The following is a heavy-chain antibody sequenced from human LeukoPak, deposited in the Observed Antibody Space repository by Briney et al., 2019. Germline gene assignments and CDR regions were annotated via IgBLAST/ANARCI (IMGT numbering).Heavy chain of an antibody. CDR1: GYSFTTYW. V-gene: IGHV5-51*01. CDR2: IYPGNSDT. CDR3: SRLGTTRAPFDY. J-gene: IGHJ4*02. D-gene: IGHD4-11*01. Sequence: GESLKISCKGSGYSFTTYWIAWVRQMPGEGLECMGVIYPGNSDTRYSPSFQGQVTISADKSINTAYLQWSSLKASDTAMYYCSRLGTTRAPFDYWGQGTLVTVSS.